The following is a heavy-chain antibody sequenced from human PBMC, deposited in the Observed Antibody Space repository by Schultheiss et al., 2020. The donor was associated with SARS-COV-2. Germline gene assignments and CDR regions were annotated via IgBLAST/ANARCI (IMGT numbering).Heavy chain of an antibody. D-gene: IGHD5-18*01. V-gene: IGHV3-21*04. CDR1: GFTFSSYS. Sequence: GGSLRLSCAASGFTFSSYSMNWVRQAPGKGLEWVSSISSSSSYIYYSDSVEGRFTISRDNSKNTLYLQMNSLRAEDTAVYYYARDGYSYGPYGMDVWGQGTTVTVSS. CDR2: ISSSSSYI. J-gene: IGHJ6*02. CDR3: ARDGYSYGPYGMDV.